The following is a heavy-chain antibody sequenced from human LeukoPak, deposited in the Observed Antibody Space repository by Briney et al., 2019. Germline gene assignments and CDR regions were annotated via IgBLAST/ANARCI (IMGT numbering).Heavy chain of an antibody. J-gene: IGHJ3*02. D-gene: IGHD1-26*01. CDR2: INPSSGGT. Sequence: ASVKVSCKASGGTFSSYYIHWVRQAPGQGLEWMGVINPSSGGTRFAQKFQDRVTVTRDTSTSTVYMELSSLRSEDTAIYYCARGGIVGGTPGGSFEIWGHGTMVTVSS. V-gene: IGHV1-46*01. CDR1: GGTFSSYY. CDR3: ARGGIVGGTPGGSFEI.